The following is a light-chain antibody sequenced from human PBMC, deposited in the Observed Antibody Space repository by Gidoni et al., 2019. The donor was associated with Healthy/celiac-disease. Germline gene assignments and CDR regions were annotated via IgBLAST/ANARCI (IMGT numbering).Light chain of an antibody. V-gene: IGKV3-20*01. CDR2: GAS. CDR1: QRVSRSY. Sequence: IVLTQSPDTLSLSTGDRATLSCTASQRVSRSYLAWYQQKPGQAPRLLIYGASSRATGIPDRFSGSGSGTDFTLTISRLEPEDFAVYYCQQYGSSPYTFGQGTKLEIK. J-gene: IGKJ2*01. CDR3: QQYGSSPYT.